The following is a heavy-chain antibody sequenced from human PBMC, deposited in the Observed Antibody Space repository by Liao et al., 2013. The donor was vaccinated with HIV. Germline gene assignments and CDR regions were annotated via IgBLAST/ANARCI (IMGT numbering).Heavy chain of an antibody. Sequence: QVQLQESGPGLVKPSQTLSLTCTVSGASITNGDYYWSWIRQPPGKGLECIGYIYYSGSTYYNPSLKSRVTISVDTSKNQFSLKLSSVTAADTAVYYCARAIIDYYDSSGYFLDAFVYLGPRDNGHRLF. CDR3: ARAIIDYYDSSGYFLDAFVY. CDR2: IYYSGST. CDR1: GASITNGDYY. V-gene: IGHV4-30-4*08. D-gene: IGHD3-22*01. J-gene: IGHJ3*02.